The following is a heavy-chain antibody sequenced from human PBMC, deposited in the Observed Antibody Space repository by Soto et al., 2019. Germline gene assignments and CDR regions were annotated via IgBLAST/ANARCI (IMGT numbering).Heavy chain of an antibody. Sequence: QVQLVQSGAEVKKPGSSVKVSCKASGGTFSSHVFNWVRQAPGQGLEWMGGIMTIIGTANYAQKFQRRVTITADESTSTAYMELSSMRSEDTAVYYCARDLEFRDGNISHLDYWGQGPLVTVSS. J-gene: IGHJ4*02. V-gene: IGHV1-69*01. CDR2: IMTIIGTA. D-gene: IGHD3-10*01. CDR3: ARDLEFRDGNISHLDY. CDR1: GGTFSSHV.